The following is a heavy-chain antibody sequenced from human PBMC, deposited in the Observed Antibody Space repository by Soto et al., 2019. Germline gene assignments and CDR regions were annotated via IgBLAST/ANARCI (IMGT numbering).Heavy chain of an antibody. CDR2: VYSDGDTT. CDR1: GLTFRTYW. J-gene: IGHJ4*02. D-gene: IGHD2-15*01. CDR3: EIRPGYSSGGDY. Sequence: EVQLVESGGGLVQPGGSLRLSCAASGLTFRTYWVIWVRQAPGKGLVWVSRVYSDGDTTMHAASVTGRFTISRDNAMNKVYLQMSGLRVGDTAVYYCEIRPGYSSGGDYWGQGTLVTVCS. V-gene: IGHV3-74*03.